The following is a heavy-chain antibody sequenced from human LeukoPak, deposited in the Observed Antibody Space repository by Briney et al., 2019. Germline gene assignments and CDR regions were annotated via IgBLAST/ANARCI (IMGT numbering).Heavy chain of an antibody. CDR1: GGSISSYY. CDR2: IHTSGST. D-gene: IGHD3-10*01. CDR3: ARHATLWFGEDGFDP. Sequence: SETLSLTCTVSGGSISSYYWSWIRQPAGKGLEWIGRIHTSGSTNYNPSLKSRVTMSVDTSKNQFSLKLNSVTAADTAVYYCARHATLWFGEDGFDPWGQGTLVTVSS. V-gene: IGHV4-4*07. J-gene: IGHJ5*02.